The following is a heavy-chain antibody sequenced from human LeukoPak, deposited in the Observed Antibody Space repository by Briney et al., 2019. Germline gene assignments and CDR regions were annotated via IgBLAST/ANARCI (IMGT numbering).Heavy chain of an antibody. V-gene: IGHV3-23*01. CDR3: AKNGGSQCYSHLDS. CDR1: EFTFSSYA. Sequence: GGSLRLSCAASEFTFSSYAMSWVRQAPGKGLEWVSGTSGSGGSTYYAGSVKGRFTISRDNSKNTLYLQMNSLRVEDTAVYYCAKNGGSQCYSHLDSWGQGTLVTVSS. CDR2: TSGSGGST. J-gene: IGHJ4*02. D-gene: IGHD2-15*01.